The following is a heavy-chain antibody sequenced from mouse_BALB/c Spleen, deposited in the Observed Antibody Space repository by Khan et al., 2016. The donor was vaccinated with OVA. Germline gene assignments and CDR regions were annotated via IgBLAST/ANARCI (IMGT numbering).Heavy chain of an antibody. V-gene: IGHV1-9*01. CDR3: ARYGNHCYCDG. J-gene: IGHJ1*01. CDR1: GYTFSSYW. Sequence: QVQLKESGAELMKPGASVKISCKATGYTFSSYWIEWVKQRPGHGLEWIGEILPGSGSTNYNERFKGKATFTADTSSNTVYMQLSSLTSDDSAVYYWARYGNHCYCDGWGAGTTVTVSS. CDR2: ILPGSGST. D-gene: IGHD2-1*01.